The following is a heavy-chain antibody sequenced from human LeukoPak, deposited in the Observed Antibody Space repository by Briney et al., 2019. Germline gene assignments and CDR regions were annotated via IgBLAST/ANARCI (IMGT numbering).Heavy chain of an antibody. CDR2: ISAYNGNT. Sequence: ASVTVSCKASGYTFSSYGISWVRQAPGQGLEWMGWISAYNGNTNYAQKLQGRVTMTTDTSTSTAYMELRSLRSDDTAVYYCARDTLRGGNWFDPWGQGTLVTVSS. CDR3: ARDTLRGGNWFDP. D-gene: IGHD4-17*01. J-gene: IGHJ5*02. V-gene: IGHV1-18*01. CDR1: GYTFSSYG.